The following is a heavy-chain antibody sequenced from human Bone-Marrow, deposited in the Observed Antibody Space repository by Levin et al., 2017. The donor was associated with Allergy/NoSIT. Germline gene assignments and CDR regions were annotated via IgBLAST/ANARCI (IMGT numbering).Heavy chain of an antibody. D-gene: IGHD3-22*01. CDR3: AGSHDSRDYYYYMDV. V-gene: IGHV3-30*03. CDR2: ISYDGNTK. Sequence: GESLKISCDASGFTFSSYAMHWVRQAPGKGLEGVAVISYDGNTKYYADSLEGRFTISRDNSKNTLYLQMNSLRAEDTAQYFCAGSHDSRDYYYYMDVWGKGTTVTVSS. J-gene: IGHJ6*03. CDR1: GFTFSSYA.